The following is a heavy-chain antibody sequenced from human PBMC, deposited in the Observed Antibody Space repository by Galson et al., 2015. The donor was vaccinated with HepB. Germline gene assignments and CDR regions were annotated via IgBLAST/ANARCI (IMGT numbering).Heavy chain of an antibody. Sequence: SLRLSCAASGFTFSNYGLNWVRQAPGKGLEWVSYIGGASSPIFYADSVKGRFTSSRDDAKTSLYLQMNSLRDEDTAVYYCGRGSGGDSRYGVDVWGQGTTVTVSS. J-gene: IGHJ6*02. CDR1: GFTFSNYG. CDR2: IGGASSPI. CDR3: GRGSGGDSRYGVDV. V-gene: IGHV3-48*02. D-gene: IGHD3-10*01.